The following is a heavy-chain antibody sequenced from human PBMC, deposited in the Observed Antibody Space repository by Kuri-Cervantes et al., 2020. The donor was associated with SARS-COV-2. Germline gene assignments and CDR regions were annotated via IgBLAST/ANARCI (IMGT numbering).Heavy chain of an antibody. J-gene: IGHJ6*03. V-gene: IGHV4-34*01. CDR1: GGSFSGYY. CDR3: ARVGRFLEWLLSVGGYYYYMDV. Sequence: GSLRLSCAVYGGSFSGYYWSWVRQPPGKGLEWIGYIHYSGSTNYNPSLKSRVTISVDTSKNQFSLKLSSVTAADTAVYYCARVGRFLEWLLSVGGYYYYMDVWGKGTMVTVSS. D-gene: IGHD3-3*01. CDR2: IHYSGST.